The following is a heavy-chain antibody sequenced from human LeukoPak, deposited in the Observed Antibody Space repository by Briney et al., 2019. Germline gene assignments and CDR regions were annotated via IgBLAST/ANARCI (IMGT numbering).Heavy chain of an antibody. J-gene: IGHJ4*02. V-gene: IGHV3-53*01. CDR2: MYSGGST. Sequence: PGGSLRLSCAASGFTVSSSYMSWVRQAPGKGLEWVSTMYSGGSTYCGDSVKGRFTISRDSSKSTLYLQMNTLRVEDSAVYFCARDTTMVDWGQGTLVTVSS. D-gene: IGHD3-10*01. CDR3: ARDTTMVD. CDR1: GFTVSSSY.